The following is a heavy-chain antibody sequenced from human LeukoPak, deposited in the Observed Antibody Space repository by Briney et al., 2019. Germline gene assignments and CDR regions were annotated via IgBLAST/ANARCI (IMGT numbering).Heavy chain of an antibody. CDR2: IIPIFGTT. J-gene: IGHJ4*02. CDR1: GYTFSSYA. D-gene: IGHD5-18*01. V-gene: IGHV1-69*06. Sequence: ASVKVSCKASGYTFSSYAISWVRQAPGQGLEWMGGIIPIFGTTNYAQKFQDRVTITADKSTSTAYMELSSLRSEDTAVYYCARGVVGFLGYSYGFDYWGQGTLVTVSS. CDR3: ARGVVGFLGYSYGFDY.